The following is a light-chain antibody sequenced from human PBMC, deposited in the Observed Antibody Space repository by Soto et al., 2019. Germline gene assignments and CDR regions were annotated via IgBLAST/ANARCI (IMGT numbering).Light chain of an antibody. J-gene: IGLJ1*01. CDR2: DVS. Sequence: SSLTQPASVSGSPGQSITISCPGTSSDVGGYNYVSWYQQYPGKAPKLMIYDVSSRPSGVSNRFSGSKSGNTASLTISGLQAEDEADYYCSSYTNGGTSVFGTGTKVTVL. CDR3: SSYTNGGTSV. CDR1: SSDVGGYNY. V-gene: IGLV2-14*01.